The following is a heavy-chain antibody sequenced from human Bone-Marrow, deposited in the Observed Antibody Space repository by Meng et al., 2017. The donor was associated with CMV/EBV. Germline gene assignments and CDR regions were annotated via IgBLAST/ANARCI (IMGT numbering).Heavy chain of an antibody. Sequence: ASVKVSCKASGYTFTGYYMHWVRQAPGQGLEWMGWINPNSGDTNYVRKFQGRVTMTRDTSISTGYMELRRLRYDDTAVYYCARENYVGTSPPGYWGQGTLVTVSS. CDR1: GYTFTGYY. V-gene: IGHV1-2*02. D-gene: IGHD4-23*01. CDR3: ARENYVGTSPPGY. CDR2: INPNSGDT. J-gene: IGHJ4*02.